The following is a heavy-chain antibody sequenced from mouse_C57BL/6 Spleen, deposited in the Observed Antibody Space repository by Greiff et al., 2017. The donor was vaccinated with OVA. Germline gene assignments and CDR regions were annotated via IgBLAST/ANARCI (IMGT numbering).Heavy chain of an antibody. D-gene: IGHD3-3*01. J-gene: IGHJ2*01. CDR1: GYTFTSYW. V-gene: IGHV1-52*01. CDR2: IDPSDSET. CDR3: ARGGREDYFDY. Sequence: QVQLKQPGAELVRPGSSVKLSCKASGYTFTSYWMHWVKQRPIQGLEWIGNIDPSDSETHYNQKFKDKATLTVDKSSSTAYMQLSSLTSEDSAVYYCARGGREDYFDYWGQGTTLTVSS.